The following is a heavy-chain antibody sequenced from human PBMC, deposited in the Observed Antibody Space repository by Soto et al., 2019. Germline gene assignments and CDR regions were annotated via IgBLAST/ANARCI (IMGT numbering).Heavy chain of an antibody. CDR2: IWYDGSNK. V-gene: IGHV3-33*01. Sequence: QVQLVESGGGVVQPGRSLRLSCAASGVTFSSYGMHWVRQAPGKGLEWVAVIWYDGSNKYYADSVKGRFTISRDNSKNALYLQMNSLRAEDTAVYYCPRADSLGSHYYYGMDVWGQGTTVTVSS. D-gene: IGHD3-22*01. CDR1: GVTFSSYG. CDR3: PRADSLGSHYYYGMDV. J-gene: IGHJ6*02.